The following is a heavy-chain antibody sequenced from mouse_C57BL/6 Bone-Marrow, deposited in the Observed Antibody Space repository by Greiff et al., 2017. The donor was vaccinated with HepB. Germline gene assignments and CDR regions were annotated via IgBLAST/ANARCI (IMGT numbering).Heavy chain of an antibody. V-gene: IGHV1-64*01. Sequence: QVQLQQPGAELVKPGASVKLSCKASGYTFTSYWMHWVKQRPGQGLEWIGMIHPNSGSTNYNEKFKSKATLTVDKSSSTAYMQLSSLTSEDSAVYYCAKERGLRGCCDYWGRGTTLTVSA. CDR2: IHPNSGST. J-gene: IGHJ2*01. CDR3: AKERGLRGCCDY. D-gene: IGHD2-2*01. CDR1: GYTFTSYW.